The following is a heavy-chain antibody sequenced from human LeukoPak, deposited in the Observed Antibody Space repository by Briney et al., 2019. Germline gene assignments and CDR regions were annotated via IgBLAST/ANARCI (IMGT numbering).Heavy chain of an antibody. Sequence: GGSLRLSCAASGFTVSSNYMSWVRQAPGKGLEWVSVIYSGGTTYYADSVQGRFTISRDNSKNTLYLQMNSLRAEDTAVYYCARHQGSAWRFDYWGQGTLVTVSS. J-gene: IGHJ4*02. V-gene: IGHV3-66*02. CDR1: GFTVSSNY. D-gene: IGHD6-19*01. CDR2: IYSGGTT. CDR3: ARHQGSAWRFDY.